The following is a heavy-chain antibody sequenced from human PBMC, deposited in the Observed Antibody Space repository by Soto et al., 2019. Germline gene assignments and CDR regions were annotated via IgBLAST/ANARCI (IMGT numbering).Heavy chain of an antibody. Sequence: SETLSLTCSVSGGSMSEYFWSWIRQSPGKGLEWIGYIYYLGSADYNPSLKSRVAISVDTSKRQFSLRLTSVTAADTAVYYCARDGYDGSGSPYPAYWGPGTQVTVSS. J-gene: IGHJ4*02. CDR3: ARDGYDGSGSPYPAY. CDR2: IYYLGSA. CDR1: GGSMSEYF. V-gene: IGHV4-59*01. D-gene: IGHD3-10*01.